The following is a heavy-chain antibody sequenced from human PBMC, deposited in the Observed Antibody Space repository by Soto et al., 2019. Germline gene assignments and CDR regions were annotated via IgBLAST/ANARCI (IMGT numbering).Heavy chain of an antibody. V-gene: IGHV3-7*04. CDR2: INQDGSGK. Sequence: EVQLVESGGGLVQPGGSLRLSCAASGFTFSNYWMNWVRQAPGKGREWVANINQDGSGKYHVDSVKGRFTISRDNAMNSLYLQMNSLRAEDTAVYYCARGRPGSGWSSDHWGQGILVTVSS. D-gene: IGHD6-19*01. CDR1: GFTFSNYW. CDR3: ARGRPGSGWSSDH. J-gene: IGHJ4*02.